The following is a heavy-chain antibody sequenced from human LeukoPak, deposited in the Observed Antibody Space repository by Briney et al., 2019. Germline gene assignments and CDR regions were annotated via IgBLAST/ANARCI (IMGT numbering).Heavy chain of an antibody. CDR1: GGSFSGYY. J-gene: IGHJ4*02. D-gene: IGHD1-1*01. CDR3: ARVPTNSTAYYLDY. Sequence: SETLSLTCAVYGGSFSGYYWSWIRQPPGKGLEWIGVINHSGSTNYNPSLKSRVTISVDTSKNQFSLKLSSVTAADTAVYYCARVPTNSTAYYLDYWGQGTLVTVSS. V-gene: IGHV4-34*01. CDR2: INHSGST.